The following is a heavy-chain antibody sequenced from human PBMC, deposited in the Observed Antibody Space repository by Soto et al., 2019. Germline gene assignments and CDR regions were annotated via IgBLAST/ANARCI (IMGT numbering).Heavy chain of an antibody. CDR1: GFTVSSNY. CDR2: IYSGGST. CDR3: ARGVDDMITFGARWFDP. V-gene: IGHV3-66*01. Sequence: PEGSLRLSCAASGFTVSSNYMSWVRQAPGKGLEWVSVIYSGGSTYYADSVKGRFTISRDNSKNTLYLQMNSLRAEDTAVYYCARGVDDMITFGARWFDPWGQGTLVTVSS. D-gene: IGHD3-16*01. J-gene: IGHJ5*02.